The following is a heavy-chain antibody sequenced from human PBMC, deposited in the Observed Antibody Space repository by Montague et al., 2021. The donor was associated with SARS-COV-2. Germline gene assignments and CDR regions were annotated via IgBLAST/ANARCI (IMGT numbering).Heavy chain of an antibody. CDR3: AAQTDYYYYSLDV. CDR2: IYFSGTA. J-gene: IGHJ6*02. Sequence: SETLSLTCAVSGGSIRNYYWSWIRQSPGRGLEWIAYIYFSGTADYNPSLKSRVTILVDTSKNQFSLKLSSVTAADTAVYYCAAQTDYYYYSLDVWGQGTTATVS. V-gene: IGHV4-59*08. CDR1: GGSIRNYY.